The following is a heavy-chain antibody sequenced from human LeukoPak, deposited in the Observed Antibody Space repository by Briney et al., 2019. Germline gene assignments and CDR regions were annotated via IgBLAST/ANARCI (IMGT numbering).Heavy chain of an antibody. Sequence: YAASVKGRFTISRDNSKNTLYLQMNSLRAEDTAVYYCARGIGYCSGGSCYFKEDYYYGMDVWGKGTTVTVSS. CDR3: ARGIGYCSGGSCYFKEDYYYGMDV. V-gene: IGHV3-33*01. J-gene: IGHJ6*04. D-gene: IGHD2-15*01.